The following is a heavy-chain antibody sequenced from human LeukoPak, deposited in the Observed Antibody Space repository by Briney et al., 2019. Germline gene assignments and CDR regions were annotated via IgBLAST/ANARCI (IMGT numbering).Heavy chain of an antibody. CDR1: GDPIRRSHLY. CDR2: IYYSGST. D-gene: IGHD3-3*01. CDR3: ARGVRVLRFLEWLLQPFDY. J-gene: IGHJ4*02. V-gene: IGHV4-39*01. Sequence: ASETLSLTCTVSGDPIRRSHLYWGRVRQPPGKGLEWNGSIYYSGSTYYSPSLKSRVTISVDTSKNQFSLKLSSVTAADTAVYYCARGVRVLRFLEWLLQPFDYWGQGTLVTVSS.